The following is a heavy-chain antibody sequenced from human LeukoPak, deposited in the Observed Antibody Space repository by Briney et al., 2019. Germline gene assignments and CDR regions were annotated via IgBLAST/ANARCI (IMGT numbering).Heavy chain of an antibody. CDR1: GFTFSSYS. CDR3: ARDISLRMDA. J-gene: IGHJ6*01. CDR2: ISSSSSYI. Sequence: GGSLRLSCAASGFTFSSYSMNWVRQAPGKGLEWVSSISSSSSYIYYADSVKGRFTISRDNAKNSLYLQMNSPRAEDTAVYYCARDISLRMDAWGQGTTVTVSS. V-gene: IGHV3-21*01.